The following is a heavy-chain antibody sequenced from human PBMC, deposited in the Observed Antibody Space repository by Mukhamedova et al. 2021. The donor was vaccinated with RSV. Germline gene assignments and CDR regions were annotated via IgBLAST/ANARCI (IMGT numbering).Heavy chain of an antibody. V-gene: IGHV3-15*01. Sequence: DGGTTDYAAPVKGRFTISRDDSKDTLDLQMDSLKTEDTAIYYWTTEYHGAHNYWGQGALVTVSS. CDR3: TTEYHGAHNY. CDR2: DGGTT. D-gene: IGHD4-17*01. J-gene: IGHJ4*02.